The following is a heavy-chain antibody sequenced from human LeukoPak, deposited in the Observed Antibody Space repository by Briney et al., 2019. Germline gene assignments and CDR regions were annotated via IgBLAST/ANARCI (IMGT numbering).Heavy chain of an antibody. CDR2: IGWDGGSN. CDR3: AKAVRWATTNYYFDY. J-gene: IGHJ4*02. Sequence: AGSLRLSCAASGFTFDDYSIHWVRQPPGKGLEWVSLIGWDGGSNYYADSVKGRFTISRDNSKNSLYLQMNSLRTEDTALYYCAKAVRWATTNYYFDYWGQGTLVTVSS. CDR1: GFTFDDYS. V-gene: IGHV3-43*01. D-gene: IGHD1-14*01.